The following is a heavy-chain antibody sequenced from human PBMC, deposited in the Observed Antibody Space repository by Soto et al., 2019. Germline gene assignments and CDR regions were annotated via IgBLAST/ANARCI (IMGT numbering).Heavy chain of an antibody. J-gene: IGHJ6*03. Sequence: GGSLRLSRAASGFTLSSYAMSWVRQAPGKGLEWVSVISGSGGSTYYADSVKGRFTISRDNSKNTLYLQMNSLRAEDTAVYYCAKGLGDFWSGYYYYMDVWGKGTTVTVSS. V-gene: IGHV3-23*01. CDR3: AKGLGDFWSGYYYYMDV. CDR2: ISGSGGST. D-gene: IGHD3-3*01. CDR1: GFTLSSYA.